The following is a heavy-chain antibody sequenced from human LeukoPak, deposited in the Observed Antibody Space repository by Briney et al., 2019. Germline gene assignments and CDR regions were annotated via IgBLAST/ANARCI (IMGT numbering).Heavy chain of an antibody. J-gene: IGHJ6*03. D-gene: IGHD6-13*01. CDR3: ARDLGIAAPMDV. V-gene: IGHV1-69*06. CDR1: GGTFSSYA. CDR2: IIPIFGTA. Sequence: SVKVSRKASGGTFSSYAISWVRQAPGQGLEWMGGIIPIFGTANYAQKFQGRVTITADKSTSTAYMELSSLRSEDTAVYYCARDLGIAAPMDVWGKGTTVTISS.